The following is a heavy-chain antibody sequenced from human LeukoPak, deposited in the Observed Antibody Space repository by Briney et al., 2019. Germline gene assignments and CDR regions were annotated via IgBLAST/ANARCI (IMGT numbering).Heavy chain of an antibody. V-gene: IGHV4-30-4*01. J-gene: IGHJ6*03. CDR3: TRVTALITRDYYSYHMGV. CDR1: GGSISSGDYY. D-gene: IGHD4-11*01. Sequence: PSETLSLTCTVSGGSISSGDYYWSWIRQPPGKGLEWLGYIYYSGSTYYNPSLKSRVTISVDTSKNQFSLRLSSVTAADTAMYYCTRVTALITRDYYSYHMGVWGKGTTVTVSS. CDR2: IYYSGST.